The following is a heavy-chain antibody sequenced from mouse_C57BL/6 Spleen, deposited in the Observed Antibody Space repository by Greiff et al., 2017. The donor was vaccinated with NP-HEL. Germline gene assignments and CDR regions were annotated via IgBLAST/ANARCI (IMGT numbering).Heavy chain of an antibody. J-gene: IGHJ4*01. Sequence: VQLQQSGAELVKPGASVKMSCKASGYTFTSYWITWVKQRPGQGLEWIGDIYPGSGSTNYNEKFKSKATLTVDTSSSTAYMQLSSLTSEDSAVYYCARGRLGEAMDYWGQGTSVTVSS. V-gene: IGHV1-55*01. CDR2: IYPGSGST. CDR1: GYTFTSYW. CDR3: ARGRLGEAMDY. D-gene: IGHD3-1*01.